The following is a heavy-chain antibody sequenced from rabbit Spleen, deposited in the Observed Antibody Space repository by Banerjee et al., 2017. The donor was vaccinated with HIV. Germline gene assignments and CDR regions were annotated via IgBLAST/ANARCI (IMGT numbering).Heavy chain of an antibody. J-gene: IGHJ4*01. CDR3: ARDLAGAIGWNFGW. Sequence: QSLEESGGGLVKPGASLTLTCKASSFSFSDRDVMCWVRQAPGKGLEWIACINAATGKPVYATWANGRFSISRTSSTTVTLQMTSLTAADTATYLCARDLAGAIGWNFGWWGQGTLVTVS. CDR2: INAATGKP. CDR1: SFSFSDRDV. D-gene: IGHD4-1*01. V-gene: IGHV1S40*01.